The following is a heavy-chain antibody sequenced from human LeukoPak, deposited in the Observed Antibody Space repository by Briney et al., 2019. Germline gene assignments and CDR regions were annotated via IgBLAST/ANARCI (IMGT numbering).Heavy chain of an antibody. Sequence: SETLSLTCIVSGGSISSYYWSWIRQPAGKGLEWIGRVYISGSTNYNPPLKSRVTMSIDTSKKQFSLMLSSVPAADTAVYYCASGSDTWGTQPKYYFDYWGQGSLVTVSS. CDR2: VYISGST. V-gene: IGHV4-4*07. CDR3: ASGSDTWGTQPKYYFDY. D-gene: IGHD2-15*01. CDR1: GGSISSYY. J-gene: IGHJ4*02.